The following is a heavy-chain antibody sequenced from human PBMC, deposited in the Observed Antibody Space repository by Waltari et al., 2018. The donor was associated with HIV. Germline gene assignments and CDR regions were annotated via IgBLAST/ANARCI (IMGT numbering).Heavy chain of an antibody. CDR2: INPNSVAT. D-gene: IGHD2-2*01. Sequence: QVQLVQFGAEVRKPGASLKVSCKVTGYTFNGNYMHWVRQAPGQGLEWMRCINPNSVATNYVKKFQSRCTMTSDTAIITADVELNNFRSRDTAVYYFSRPRPYCSTSSCRYFDPWGQGTLVTVSS. J-gene: IGHJ5*02. V-gene: IGHV1-2*02. CDR1: GYTFNGNY. CDR3: SRPRPYCSTSSCRYFDP.